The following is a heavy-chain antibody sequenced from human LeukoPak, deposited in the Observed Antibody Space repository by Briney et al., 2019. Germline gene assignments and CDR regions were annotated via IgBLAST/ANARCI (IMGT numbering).Heavy chain of an antibody. CDR2: INPNSGGT. D-gene: IGHD6-6*01. Sequence: GASVKVSCKASGYTFTGYYMHWVRQAPGQGLEWMGWINPNSGGTNYARKFQGRVTMTRDTSISTAYMELSRLRSDDTAVYYCARLGIAARPGYYYYGMDVRGQGTTVIVSS. J-gene: IGHJ6*02. CDR3: ARLGIAARPGYYYYGMDV. V-gene: IGHV1-2*02. CDR1: GYTFTGYY.